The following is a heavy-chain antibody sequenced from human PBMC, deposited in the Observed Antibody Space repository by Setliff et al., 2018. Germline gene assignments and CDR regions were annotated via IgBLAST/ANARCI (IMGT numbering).Heavy chain of an antibody. CDR3: ARVTPDYYYYYGMDV. CDR2: IYPGDSDT. V-gene: IGHV5-51*01. Sequence: PGESLKISCKGSGYSFTSYWIGWVRQMPGKGLEWMGIIYPGDSDTRYSPSFQGQVTISADKSISTAYLQWSSLKASDTAIYYCARVTPDYYYYYGMDVWGQGTTVTVSS. D-gene: IGHD5-18*01. CDR1: GYSFTSYW. J-gene: IGHJ6*02.